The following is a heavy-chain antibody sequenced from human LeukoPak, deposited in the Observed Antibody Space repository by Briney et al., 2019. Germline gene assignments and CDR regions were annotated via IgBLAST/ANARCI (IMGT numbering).Heavy chain of an antibody. CDR1: GGSVSSGNYY. CDR2: IYYSGDT. D-gene: IGHD3-22*01. V-gene: IGHV4-61*01. J-gene: IGHJ4*02. Sequence: SETPSLTCTVSGGSVSSGNYYWSWIRQPPGKGLEWIGFIYYSGDTNYNPSLKGRVTISVDTSKNQVSLKLSSVTAADTAVYYCARDPSGYFNYWGQGTLVTVSS. CDR3: ARDPSGYFNY.